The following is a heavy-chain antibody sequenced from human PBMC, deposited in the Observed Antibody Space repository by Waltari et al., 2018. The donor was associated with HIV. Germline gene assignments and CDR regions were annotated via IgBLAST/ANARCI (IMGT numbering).Heavy chain of an antibody. CDR2: NNPISRGS. Sequence: QVPLMQSGAALQKPGASVAVSCEASGYSFTGYYLHRVQQAHRPALEWMRWNNPISRGSKYAQRSQGRVTVTRDTSLNTVYMELRRLRSDDTPVHYCVRERALDWTPDFHYWGQGTLVTVSS. J-gene: IGHJ4*02. V-gene: IGHV1-2*02. CDR3: VRERALDWTPDFHY. CDR1: GYSFTGYY. D-gene: IGHD2-8*02.